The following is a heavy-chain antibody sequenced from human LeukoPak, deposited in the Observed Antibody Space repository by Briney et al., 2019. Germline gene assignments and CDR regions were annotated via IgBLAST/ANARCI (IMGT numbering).Heavy chain of an antibody. J-gene: IGHJ5*02. CDR3: ARGVFAGSGRKFDP. Sequence: SETLSLTCTVSGGSISSSSYYWGWIRQPPGKGLEWIGSIYYSGSTHYNPSLKSRVTISVDTSKNQFSLKLSSVTAADTAVYYCARGVFAGSGRKFDPWGQGTLVTVSS. D-gene: IGHD3-10*01. V-gene: IGHV4-39*07. CDR2: IYYSGST. CDR1: GGSISSSSYY.